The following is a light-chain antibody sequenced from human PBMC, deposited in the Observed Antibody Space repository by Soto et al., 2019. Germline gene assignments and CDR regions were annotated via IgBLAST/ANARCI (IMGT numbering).Light chain of an antibody. Sequence: DVVMTQSPLSLPVTPGQPASISCRSSQSLVYSDGYAYVNWFHQRPGQSPRRLIYKASKRDSGVPDRFSGSGSGTDCTLQINRVEAEDVVIYYCMQATHGPPTCGRGPRVEIK. CDR2: KAS. CDR1: QSLVYSDGYAY. J-gene: IGKJ1*01. V-gene: IGKV2-30*01. CDR3: MQATHGPPT.